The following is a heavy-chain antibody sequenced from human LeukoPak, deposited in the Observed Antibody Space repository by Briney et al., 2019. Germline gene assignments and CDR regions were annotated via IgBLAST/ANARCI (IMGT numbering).Heavy chain of an antibody. J-gene: IGHJ4*02. CDR1: GGTFSSYA. V-gene: IGHV1-69*04. CDR2: IIPILGIA. D-gene: IGHD6-13*01. Sequence: SVKVSCKASGGTFSSYAISWVRQAPGQGLEWMGRIIPILGIANYAQKFQGRVTITADKSTSTAYIELSSLRSEDTAVYYCARVGSSSWYDYWGQGTLVTVSS. CDR3: ARVGSSSWYDY.